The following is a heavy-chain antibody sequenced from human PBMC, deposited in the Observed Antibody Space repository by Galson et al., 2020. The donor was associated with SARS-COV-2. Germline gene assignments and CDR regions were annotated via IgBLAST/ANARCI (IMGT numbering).Heavy chain of an antibody. Sequence: ALETLSLTCSVSSGSVSSGSYSWTWIRQPPGKGLDWIGHIYYSGSTNYNPSLKSRVTISVDTSKNQFSLKLTSVTAADTAVYYCARMFSDSGSLDWGQGILVTVSS. J-gene: IGHJ4*02. V-gene: IGHV4-61*01. CDR1: SGSVSSGSYS. D-gene: IGHD3-10*01. CDR3: ARMFSDSGSLD. CDR2: IYYSGST.